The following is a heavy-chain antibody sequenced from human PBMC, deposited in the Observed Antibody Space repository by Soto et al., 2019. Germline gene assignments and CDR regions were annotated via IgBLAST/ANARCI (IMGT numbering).Heavy chain of an antibody. CDR1: GGSFSGYY. V-gene: IGHV4-34*01. Sequence: SETLSLTCAVYGGSFSGYYWSWIRQPPGKGLELIGEINHSGSTDYNPSLKSRVTISVDTSKKLFSLKLSSVTAADTAVYYCARVKETGDVLRFLGGGRGRYYGMDVWGQGTAVTIS. D-gene: IGHD3-3*01. CDR2: INHSGST. CDR3: ARVKETGDVLRFLGGGRGRYYGMDV. J-gene: IGHJ6*02.